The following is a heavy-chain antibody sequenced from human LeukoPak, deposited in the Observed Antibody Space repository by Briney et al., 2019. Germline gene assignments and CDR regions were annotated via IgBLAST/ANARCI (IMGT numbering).Heavy chain of an antibody. J-gene: IGHJ6*03. V-gene: IGHV4-61*08. CDR2: IYHSGST. Sequence: SETLSLTCTVSGGSISSGGYYWSWIRQPPGKGLEWIGYIYHSGSTYYNPSLKSRVTISADTSKNQFSLKLSSVTAADTAVYYCARVPRSYYYYYYMDVWGKGTTVTVSS. CDR1: GGSISSGGYY. CDR3: ARVPRSYYYYYYMDV.